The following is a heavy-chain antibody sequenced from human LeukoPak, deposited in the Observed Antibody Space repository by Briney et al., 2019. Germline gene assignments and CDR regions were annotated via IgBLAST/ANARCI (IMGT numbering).Heavy chain of an antibody. Sequence: PSETLSLTCTVSGGSISSSSYYWGWTRQPPGKGLEWIGSIYYSGGTYYNPSLKSRVTISVDTSKNQFSLKLSSVTAADTAVYYCARLVRGVIIVGYFDYWGQGTLVTVSS. D-gene: IGHD3-10*02. CDR2: IYYSGGT. V-gene: IGHV4-39*01. CDR3: ARLVRGVIIVGYFDY. CDR1: GGSISSSSYY. J-gene: IGHJ4*02.